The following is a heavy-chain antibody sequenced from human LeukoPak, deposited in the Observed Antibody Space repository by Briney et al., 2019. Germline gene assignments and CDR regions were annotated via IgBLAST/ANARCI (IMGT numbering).Heavy chain of an antibody. D-gene: IGHD4-23*01. CDR2: IYTSGST. CDR3: ARDLQGLGKRGYYYYYMDV. Sequence: PSETLSLTCTVSGGSISGYYWTWIRQPAGKGLEWIGHIYTSGSTKYSPSLKSRVPMSIGTSKNQFSLELSSVTAADTAVYYCARDLQGLGKRGYYYYYMDVWGKGTTVTVSS. J-gene: IGHJ6*03. CDR1: GGSISGYY. V-gene: IGHV4-4*07.